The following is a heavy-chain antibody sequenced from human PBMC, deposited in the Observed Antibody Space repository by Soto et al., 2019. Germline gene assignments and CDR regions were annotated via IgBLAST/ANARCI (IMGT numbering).Heavy chain of an antibody. CDR1: GFTFSSYA. J-gene: IGHJ3*02. V-gene: IGHV3-23*01. CDR3: SSSTDPRAYHAIAFDI. Sequence: EVQLLESGGGLVQPGGSLRLSCAASGFTFSSYAMSWVRQAPGKGLEWVSAISGSGGSTYYADSVKGRFTISRDNSKNTLYLQMNSLRAEDTAVYYCSSSTDPRAYHAIAFDIWGQGTMVTVSS. D-gene: IGHD2-2*01. CDR2: ISGSGGST.